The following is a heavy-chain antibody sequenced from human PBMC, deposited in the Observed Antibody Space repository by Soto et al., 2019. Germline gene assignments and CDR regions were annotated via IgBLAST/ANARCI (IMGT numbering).Heavy chain of an antibody. CDR1: GGSVSSGSYY. D-gene: IGHD3-22*01. Sequence: PSETLSLTCTVSGGSVSSGSYYWSWIRQPPGKGLEWIGYIYYSGSTNYNPSLKSRVTISVDTSKNQFSLKLSSVTAADTAVYYCARDSGGXYDSSGYYYGYYYGMDVWGQGTTVTVSS. J-gene: IGHJ6*02. CDR2: IYYSGST. V-gene: IGHV4-61*01. CDR3: ARDSGGXYDSSGYYYGYYYGMDV.